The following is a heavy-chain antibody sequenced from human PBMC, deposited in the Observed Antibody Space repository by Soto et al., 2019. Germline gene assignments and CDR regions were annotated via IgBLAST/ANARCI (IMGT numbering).Heavy chain of an antibody. V-gene: IGHV3-21*01. J-gene: IGHJ4*02. CDR2: ISSSSSYI. CDR1: GFTFSSYS. CDR3: ARDHYGSGSYYEHFDY. D-gene: IGHD3-10*01. Sequence: GGSLRLSCAASGFTFSSYSMNWVRQAPGKGLEWVSSISSSSSYIYYADSVKGRFTISRDNAKNSLYLQMNSLRAEDTAVYYCARDHYGSGSYYEHFDYWGQGTLVTVSS.